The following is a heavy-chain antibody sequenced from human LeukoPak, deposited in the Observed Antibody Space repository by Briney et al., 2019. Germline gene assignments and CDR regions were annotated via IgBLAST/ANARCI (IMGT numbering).Heavy chain of an antibody. CDR1: GFTFRSYT. J-gene: IGHJ4*02. D-gene: IGHD3-10*01. CDR2: ISHTSEYT. CDR3: AKGSSAGRPYYFDY. Sequence: GGSLRLSCAASGFTFRSYTMSWVRQAPGKGLEWVSAISHTSEYTYHADSVKGRFTISRDNSKNTLYLQMNSLRAEDTAMYYCAKGSSAGRPYYFDYWGQGTLVTVSS. V-gene: IGHV3-23*01.